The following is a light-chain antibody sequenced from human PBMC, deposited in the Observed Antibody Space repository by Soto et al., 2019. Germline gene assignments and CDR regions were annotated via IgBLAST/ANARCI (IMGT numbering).Light chain of an antibody. Sequence: HSVLSQPPSASGTPGQRVSISCSGGSSNIGGNTVNWYQQFPGKAPKLLMYSFNERPSGVPDRFSGSKSGTSASLAIRGLQFEDEADYYCAAWDDSLNGYVFGTGTKVTV. CDR3: AAWDDSLNGYV. J-gene: IGLJ1*01. CDR1: SSNIGGNT. V-gene: IGLV1-44*01. CDR2: SFN.